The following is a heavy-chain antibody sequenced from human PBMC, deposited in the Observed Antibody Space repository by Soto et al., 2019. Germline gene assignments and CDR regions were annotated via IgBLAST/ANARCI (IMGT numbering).Heavy chain of an antibody. CDR3: AKVTLRVDYVAY. CDR1: GFTFSNYA. V-gene: IGHV3-23*01. D-gene: IGHD5-12*01. Sequence: EVQLLESGGGLVQPGGSLRLSCAASGFTFSNYAMNWVRQAPGKGLEWVSAISGSGSTYYADSAKGRFTISRNNSKNTLYLHMNSLRAADTGVYYCAKVTLRVDYVAYWGPGTLVTVSS. CDR2: ISGSGST. J-gene: IGHJ4*03.